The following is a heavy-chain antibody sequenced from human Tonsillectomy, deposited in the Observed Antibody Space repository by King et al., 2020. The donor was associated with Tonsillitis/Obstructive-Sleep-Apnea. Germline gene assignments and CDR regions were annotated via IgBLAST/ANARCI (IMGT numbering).Heavy chain of an antibody. CDR1: GYSFTSYW. CDR3: ARRDCSSTSCPSSEAGAFDI. J-gene: IGHJ3*02. Sequence: QLVQSGAEVKKPGESLKISCKGSGYSFTSYWIGWVRQMPGKGLEWMGIIYPGDSDTRYSPSFQGQVTISADKSFSTAYLQWSSLKASDTAMYYCARRDCSSTSCPSSEAGAFDIWGQGTMVTVSS. V-gene: IGHV5-51*01. D-gene: IGHD2-2*01. CDR2: IYPGDSDT.